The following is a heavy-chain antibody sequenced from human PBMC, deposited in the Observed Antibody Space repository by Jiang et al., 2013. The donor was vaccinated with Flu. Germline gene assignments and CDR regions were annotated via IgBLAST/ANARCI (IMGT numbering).Heavy chain of an antibody. V-gene: IGHV3-30*18. CDR3: AKDPTDYNFWSGYYYGMDV. D-gene: IGHD3-3*01. Sequence: QLLESGGGVVQPGRSLRLSCAASGFTFNNYGIHWVRQAPGKGLEWVAVISYDGSNKYYMDSVKGRFTITRDNSKNTLYLQMNSLRADDTAVYYCAKDPTDYNFWSGYYYGMDVWGQGTTVTVSS. J-gene: IGHJ6*02. CDR1: GFTFNNYG. CDR2: ISYDGSNK.